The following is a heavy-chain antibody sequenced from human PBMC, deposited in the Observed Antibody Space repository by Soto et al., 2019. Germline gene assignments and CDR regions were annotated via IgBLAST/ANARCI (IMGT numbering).Heavy chain of an antibody. J-gene: IGHJ6*03. CDR1: GFTFSNYW. V-gene: IGHV3-7*01. CDR2: IKQDGSEK. Sequence: EVQLGQSGGGLVPPGGSLRLSCAASGFTFSNYWMTWVGQAPGKGLEWVANIKQDGSEKYYVDSVEGRFTISRDNAKNSLYLQMKSLRAEDTALYYCARGGRITYYMDVWGRGTTVTVSS. CDR3: ARGGRITYYMDV.